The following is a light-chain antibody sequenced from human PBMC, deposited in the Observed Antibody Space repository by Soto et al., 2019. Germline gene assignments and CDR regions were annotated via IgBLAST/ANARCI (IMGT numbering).Light chain of an antibody. V-gene: IGKV3D-20*01. Sequence: EIVLTQSPATLSLSPGERVTLSCGASQSLSNNYLAWYQQRPGLAPRLLIFDASRRATGIPDRFSGSGSGADFTLTISRLEPEDFAVYYCHQFSDSPTFGGGTKV. CDR3: HQFSDSPT. J-gene: IGKJ4*01. CDR2: DAS. CDR1: QSLSNNY.